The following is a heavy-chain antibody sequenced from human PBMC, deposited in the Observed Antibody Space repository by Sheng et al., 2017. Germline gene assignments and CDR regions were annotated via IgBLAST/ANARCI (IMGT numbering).Heavy chain of an antibody. CDR1: GGSFSGYY. Sequence: QVQLQQWGAGLLKPSETLSLTCAVYGGSFSGYYWNWIRQPPGKGLEWIGEINHSGSTNYNPSLKSRVTISVDTSKNQFSLKVTSVTAADTAVYFCARAVVRGVSRSLGYWGQGTLVTVSS. CDR2: INHSGST. CDR3: ARAVVRGVSRSLGY. V-gene: IGHV4-34*01. D-gene: IGHD3-10*01. J-gene: IGHJ4*02.